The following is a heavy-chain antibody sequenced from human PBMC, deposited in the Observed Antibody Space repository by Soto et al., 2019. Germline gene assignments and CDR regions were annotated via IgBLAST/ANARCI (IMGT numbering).Heavy chain of an antibody. V-gene: IGHV4-34*01. CDR2: INHSGST. CDR3: ARIVVVPAAIRLGYYYYYGMDV. Sequence: LSLTCAVYGGSFSGYYWSWIRQPPGKGLEWIGEINHSGSTNYNPSLKSRVTISVDTSKNQFSLKLSSVTAADTAVYYCARIVVVPAAIRLGYYYYYGMDVWGQGTTVTVSS. J-gene: IGHJ6*02. CDR1: GGSFSGYY. D-gene: IGHD2-2*02.